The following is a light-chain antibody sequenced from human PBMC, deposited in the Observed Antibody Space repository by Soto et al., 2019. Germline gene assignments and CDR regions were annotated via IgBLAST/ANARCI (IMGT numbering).Light chain of an antibody. Sequence: QSALTQPASVSGSPGQSITLSCTVTGSDVRTYNLVSWYQQPPGKVPKLIIYEASKRPSGVSNRFSGSQPGTTASLTVSRLQAEDEADYYCCSYAGDKTYVFGSGTKVTVL. CDR1: GSDVRTYNL. V-gene: IGLV2-23*01. J-gene: IGLJ1*01. CDR3: CSYAGDKTYV. CDR2: EAS.